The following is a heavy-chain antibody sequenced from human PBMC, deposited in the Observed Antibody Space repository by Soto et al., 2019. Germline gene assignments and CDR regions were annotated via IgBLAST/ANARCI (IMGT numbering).Heavy chain of an antibody. CDR2: MNPNNGNT. V-gene: IGHV1-8*01. J-gene: IGHJ1*01. Sequence: QVQLVQSGAEVKKPGASVKVSCKASGYTFTSYDISWVRQATGQGLEWMGWMNPNNGNTDYAPKFQGRVTMTMNTSIGTAYRELSSRRSEDTAVYYCARSPRNYYALGSYSYFRHWGQGTLVTVSS. CDR3: ARSPRNYYALGSYSYFRH. D-gene: IGHD3-10*01. CDR1: GYTFTSYD.